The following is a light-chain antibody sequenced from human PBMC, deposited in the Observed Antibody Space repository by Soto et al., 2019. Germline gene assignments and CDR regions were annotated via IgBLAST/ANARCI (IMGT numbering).Light chain of an antibody. J-gene: IGKJ1*01. CDR1: RDIDDY. Sequence: DIQMTQSPPSLCASVGDRVTITCRASRDIDDYLAWYQHIAGKAPKLLIYDASSLQPGVPSRFSGSGSGTYFTLTINSLQPEDVATYYCQKYNKAPWTFGQGTKV. V-gene: IGKV1-27*01. CDR3: QKYNKAPWT. CDR2: DAS.